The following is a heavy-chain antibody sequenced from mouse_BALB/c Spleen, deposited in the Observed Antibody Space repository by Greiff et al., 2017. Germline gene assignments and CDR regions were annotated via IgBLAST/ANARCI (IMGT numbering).Heavy chain of an antibody. V-gene: IGHV1S135*01. CDR3: ARELTEPMDY. CDR2: IDPFNGGT. D-gene: IGHD4-1*01. CDR1: GYSFTSYY. Sequence: VQLQQSGPELMKPGASVKISCQASGYSFTSYYMHWVKQSHGKSLEWIGYIDPFNGGTSYNQKFKGKATLTVDKSSSIAYMHLSSLTSEDSADYYCARELTEPMDYWGQGTSVTVSS. J-gene: IGHJ4*01.